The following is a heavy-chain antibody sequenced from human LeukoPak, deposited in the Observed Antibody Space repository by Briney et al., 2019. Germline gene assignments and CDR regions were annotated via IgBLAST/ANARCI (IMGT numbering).Heavy chain of an antibody. V-gene: IGHV3-7*01. D-gene: IGHD3-16*02. Sequence: GGSLRLSCAASGFTFSSYWMSWDRQAPGKGLEWVANIKQDGSEKYYVDSVKGRFTISRDNAKNSLYLQMISLRAEDTAVYYCARVGGRYSPLGYWGQGTLVTVSS. CDR2: IKQDGSEK. J-gene: IGHJ4*02. CDR3: ARVGGRYSPLGY. CDR1: GFTFSSYW.